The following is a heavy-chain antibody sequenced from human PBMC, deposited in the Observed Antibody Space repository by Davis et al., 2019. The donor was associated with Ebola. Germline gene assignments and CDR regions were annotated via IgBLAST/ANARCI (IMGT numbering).Heavy chain of an antibody. CDR1: GFTFSSYG. CDR3: AKDRYGSGSYYFGGFVDY. Sequence: GESLKISCAASGFTFSSYGMHWVRQAPGKGLEWVAFIRYDGSNKYYADSVKGRFTISRDNSKNTLYLQMNSLRAEDTAVYYCAKDRYGSGSYYFGGFVDYWGQGTLVTVSS. D-gene: IGHD3-10*01. J-gene: IGHJ4*02. V-gene: IGHV3-30*02. CDR2: IRYDGSNK.